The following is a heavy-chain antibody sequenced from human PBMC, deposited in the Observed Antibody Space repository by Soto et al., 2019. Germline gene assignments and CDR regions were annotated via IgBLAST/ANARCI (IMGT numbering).Heavy chain of an antibody. Sequence: PSETLSLTCTVSGGSISSYYWSWIRQPPGKGLEWIGYIYYSGSTNYNPSLKSRVTISVDTSKNQFSLKLSSVTAADTAVYYCARGHYYDSSGYYPDFDYWGQ. CDR2: IYYSGST. CDR1: GGSISSYY. V-gene: IGHV4-59*01. CDR3: ARGHYYDSSGYYPDFDY. D-gene: IGHD3-22*01. J-gene: IGHJ4*02.